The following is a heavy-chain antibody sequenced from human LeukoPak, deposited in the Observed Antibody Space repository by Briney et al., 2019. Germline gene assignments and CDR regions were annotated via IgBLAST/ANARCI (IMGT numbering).Heavy chain of an antibody. CDR2: ISGSGGST. CDR1: GFSFSDYW. V-gene: IGHV3-23*01. D-gene: IGHD2-2*01. J-gene: IGHJ4*02. Sequence: PGGSLRLSCAASGFSFSDYWMSWVRQAPGKGLEWVSAISGSGGSTYFADSVKGRFTISRDNSKNTLYLQMNSLRAEDTAVYYCAKGVVPAAMMNYYFDYWGQGTLVTVSS. CDR3: AKGVVPAAMMNYYFDY.